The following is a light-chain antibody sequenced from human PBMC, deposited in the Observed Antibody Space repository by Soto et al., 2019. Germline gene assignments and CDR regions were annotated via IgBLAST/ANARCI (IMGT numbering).Light chain of an antibody. Sequence: AIQMTQSPSSLSASVGDRVTITCRASQGIRNDLGWYQQKPGKAPKLLIYAASSLQSGVPSSFSGSGSGTDFTLTIRSLQPEDFATYYCLQDYNYPPTFGQGTKVEIK. CDR1: QGIRND. V-gene: IGKV1-6*01. CDR3: LQDYNYPPT. J-gene: IGKJ1*01. CDR2: AAS.